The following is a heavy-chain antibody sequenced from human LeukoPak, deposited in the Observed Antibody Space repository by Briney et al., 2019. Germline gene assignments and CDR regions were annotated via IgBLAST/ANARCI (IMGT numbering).Heavy chain of an antibody. J-gene: IGHJ4*01. CDR2: INPNSGGT. V-gene: IGHV1-2*02. CDR1: GYTFTGYY. Sequence: ASVKVSCKASGYTFTGYYMHWVRQAPGQGLEWMGWINPNSGGTNCAQKLQGRVTMTIDISTSTTYMELRSLRSDDTAVYYCARDPSADWGNPFDYWGQGTLVTVSS. D-gene: IGHD3-16*01. CDR3: ARDPSADWGNPFDY.